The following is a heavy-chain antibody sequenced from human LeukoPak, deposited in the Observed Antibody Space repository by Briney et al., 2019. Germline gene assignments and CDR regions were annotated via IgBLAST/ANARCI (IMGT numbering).Heavy chain of an antibody. Sequence: QAGGSLRLSCAASGFTFSSYWMHWVRQAPGKGLVWVSRINSDGSSTSYADSVKGRFTISRDNAKNSLYLQMNSLRAEDTAVYYCARGPLYYDFWSGYYTDYYYGMDVWGQGTTVTVSS. J-gene: IGHJ6*02. CDR1: GFTFSSYW. D-gene: IGHD3-3*01. V-gene: IGHV3-74*01. CDR3: ARGPLYYDFWSGYYTDYYYGMDV. CDR2: INSDGSST.